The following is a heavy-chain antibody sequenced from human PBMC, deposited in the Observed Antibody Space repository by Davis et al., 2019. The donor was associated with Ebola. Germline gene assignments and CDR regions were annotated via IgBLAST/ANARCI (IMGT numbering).Heavy chain of an antibody. CDR2: TRNKANSYTT. J-gene: IGHJ4*02. D-gene: IGHD1-26*01. V-gene: IGHV3-72*01. Sequence: GESLKISCAASGFTFSSYSMNWVRQAPGKGLEWVGRTRNKANSYTTEYAASVKGRFTISRDDSKNSLYLQMNSLKTEDTAVYYCARVRGSYAIDYWGQGTLVTVSS. CDR3: ARVRGSYAIDY. CDR1: GFTFSSYS.